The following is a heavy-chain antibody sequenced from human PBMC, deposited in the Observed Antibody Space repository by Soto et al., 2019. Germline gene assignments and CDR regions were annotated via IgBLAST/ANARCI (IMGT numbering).Heavy chain of an antibody. CDR2: ISYGGSNK. V-gene: IGHV3-30*18. CDR3: AKTLYYYDTGGYQ. D-gene: IGHD3-22*01. Sequence: PGGSLRVSCAASGFTFSSYGMHWVRQAPGKGLEWVAVISYGGSNKYYADSVKGRFTISRDNSKNTLYLQMNSLRAEDTAVYYCAKTLYYYDTGGYQWGQGTLVTVSS. J-gene: IGHJ4*02. CDR1: GFTFSSYG.